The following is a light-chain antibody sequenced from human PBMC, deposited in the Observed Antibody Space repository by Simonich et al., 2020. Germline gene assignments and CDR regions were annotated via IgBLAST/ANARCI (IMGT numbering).Light chain of an antibody. J-gene: IGLJ3*02. CDR3: QSYDSSGWV. Sequence: NFMLTQPHSVSESPGKTVTISCTRSSGSIASNYVQWYQQRPGSVPTTVIYWDNQSPSWVPARFSGSIDSSSNSASLTISGLKTEDEADYYCQSYDSSGWVFGGGTKLTVL. CDR1: SGSIASNY. CDR2: WDN. V-gene: IGLV6-57*03.